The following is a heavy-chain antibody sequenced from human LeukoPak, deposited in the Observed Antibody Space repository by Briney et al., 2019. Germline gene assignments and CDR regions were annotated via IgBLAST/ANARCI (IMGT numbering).Heavy chain of an antibody. CDR1: GGTFSSYA. Sequence: GASVKVSCKXSGGTFSSYAISWVRQAPGQGLEWMGMIIPIFGTPNYAQRFQGRITIAADELTITAYVELTSLRSEDTAVYYCARPRGYSYGYDAFDIWGQGTMVTVSS. J-gene: IGHJ3*02. V-gene: IGHV1-69*13. CDR3: ARPRGYSYGYDAFDI. CDR2: IIPIFGTP. D-gene: IGHD5-18*01.